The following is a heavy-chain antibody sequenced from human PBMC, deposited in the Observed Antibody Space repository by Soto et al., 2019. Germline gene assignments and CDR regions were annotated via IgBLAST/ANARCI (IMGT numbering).Heavy chain of an antibody. D-gene: IGHD4-17*01. CDR1: DSTFTGYT. CDR3: ARGTVTSGRWFGP. Sequence: QVHLVQSETEVKEPGASVRVSCKTSDSTFTGYTINWVRQAPGQGLEWLGWISSLNGNTNYARKYQGRLTMTTNTSATTAYMEFRSLRSDDTAVYFCARGTVTSGRWFGPWGQGTLVTVSS. V-gene: IGHV1-18*04. J-gene: IGHJ5*02. CDR2: ISSLNGNT.